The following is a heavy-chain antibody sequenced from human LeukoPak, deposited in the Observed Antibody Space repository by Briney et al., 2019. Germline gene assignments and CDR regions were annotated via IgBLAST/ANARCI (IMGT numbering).Heavy chain of an antibody. CDR1: GGSFSGYY. V-gene: IGHV4-34*01. D-gene: IGHD3-22*01. Sequence: SETLSLTCAVYGGSFSGYYWSWIRQPPGKGLEWIGEINHSGSTNYNPSLKSRVTISVDTSKNQFSLKLSSVTAADTAVYYCAREGAYYYDSSGLEIWGQGTMVTVSS. CDR2: INHSGST. CDR3: AREGAYYYDSSGLEI. J-gene: IGHJ3*02.